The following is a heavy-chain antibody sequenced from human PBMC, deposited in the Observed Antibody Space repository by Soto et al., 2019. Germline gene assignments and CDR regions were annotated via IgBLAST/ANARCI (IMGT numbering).Heavy chain of an antibody. CDR2: IYWDDDK. CDR3: AHRGPRYTAMVFDY. V-gene: IGHV2-5*02. CDR1: GFSLSTSGVG. Sequence: QITLKESGPTLVKPTQTLTLTCTFSGFSLSTSGVGVGWIRQPPGKALEWLALIYWDDDKRYSPSLKSRLTITKDTSKNQVVLTMNNMGPVDTATYYCAHRGPRYTAMVFDYWGQGTLVTVSS. J-gene: IGHJ4*02. D-gene: IGHD5-18*01.